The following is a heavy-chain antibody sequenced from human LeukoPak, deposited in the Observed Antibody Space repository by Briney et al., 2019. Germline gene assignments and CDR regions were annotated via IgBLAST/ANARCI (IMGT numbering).Heavy chain of an antibody. CDR1: RFSFDDYP. Sequence: GGSLTLSCAASRFSFDDYPMFWVRQPPGKGLVGVSDLSWNSGSIGYADSVKGRFTISRDNAKNSLYLEMNSLGAEDTALYYCARDNRCRCLDAFDIWGQGTMVTVSS. D-gene: IGHD4-17*01. J-gene: IGHJ3*02. V-gene: IGHV3-9*01. CDR2: LSWNSGSI. CDR3: ARDNRCRCLDAFDI.